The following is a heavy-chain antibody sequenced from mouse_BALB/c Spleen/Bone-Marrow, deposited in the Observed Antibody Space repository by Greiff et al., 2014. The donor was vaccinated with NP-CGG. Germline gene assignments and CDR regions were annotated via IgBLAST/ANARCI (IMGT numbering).Heavy chain of an antibody. CDR2: IDPANGNT. J-gene: IGHJ3*01. Sequence: VQLKQSGAELVKPGASVKLSCTASGFNIKDTYLHWVKQRPEQGLEWIGRIDPANGNTEYDPKFQGKATITADTSSNTAYLQLSSLTSEDTAVYYCARRGDTCYGSSAWFAYWGQGTLVTVSA. CDR3: ARRGDTCYGSSAWFAY. CDR1: GFNIKDTY. V-gene: IGHV14-3*02. D-gene: IGHD1-1*01.